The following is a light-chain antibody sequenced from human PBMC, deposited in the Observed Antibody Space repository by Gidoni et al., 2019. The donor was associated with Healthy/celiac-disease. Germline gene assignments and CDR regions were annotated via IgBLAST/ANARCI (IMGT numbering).Light chain of an antibody. CDR2: LGS. CDR1: QSLLHSNGYNA. J-gene: IGKJ2*01. CDR3: MQALQTHT. Sequence: DIVITQSPLSLPVTTGEPASIACTSSQSLLHSNGYNALDWYLQKPGQSPQLLIYLGSNRAAGGPDRCSGSGSGTDFTLKSSRVEAEDVGVYYCMQALQTHTFGQGTKLEIK. V-gene: IGKV2-28*01.